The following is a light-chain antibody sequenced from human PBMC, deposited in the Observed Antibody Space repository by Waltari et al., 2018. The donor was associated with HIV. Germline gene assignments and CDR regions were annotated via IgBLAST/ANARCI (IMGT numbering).Light chain of an antibody. CDR2: RDT. V-gene: IGLV3-25*03. CDR3: QSAAPSGTSVI. CDR1: ELANQY. Sequence: SPDLTQAPSVSVSPGQTASISCVGHELANQYVHWYQEKAGQAPVLVLSRDTERPLGIPERISGSRSGSLATLTITGVLAEDEADYYCQSAAPSGTSVIFGGGTKLTVL. J-gene: IGLJ2*01.